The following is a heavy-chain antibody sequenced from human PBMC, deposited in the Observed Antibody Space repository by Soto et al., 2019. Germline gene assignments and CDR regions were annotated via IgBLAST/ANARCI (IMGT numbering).Heavy chain of an antibody. J-gene: IGHJ4*02. V-gene: IGHV1-46*01. D-gene: IGHD2-15*01. Sequence: ASVKVSCKASGYTFTSYYMHWVRQAPGQGLEWMGIINPSGGSTSYAQKFQGRVTMTRDTSTSTVYMELSSLRSEDTAVYYCARKTRYCSGGSCPTAFDYWGQGTLVTVYS. CDR2: INPSGGST. CDR1: GYTFTSYY. CDR3: ARKTRYCSGGSCPTAFDY.